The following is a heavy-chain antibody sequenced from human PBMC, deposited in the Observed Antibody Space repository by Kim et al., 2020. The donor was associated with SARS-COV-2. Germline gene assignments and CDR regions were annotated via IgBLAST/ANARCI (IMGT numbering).Heavy chain of an antibody. V-gene: IGHV3-72*01. CDR3: TRVVVSATPEVTFDI. D-gene: IGHD2-15*01. J-gene: IGHJ3*02. Sequence: ASVKGRFTISRDESQNSLYLQMNSLKTEDTALYYCTRVVVSATPEVTFDIWGQGTKVTVSS.